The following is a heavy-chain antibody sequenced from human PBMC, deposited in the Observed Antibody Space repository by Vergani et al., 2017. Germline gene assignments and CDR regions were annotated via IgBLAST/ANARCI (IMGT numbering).Heavy chain of an antibody. J-gene: IGHJ4*02. V-gene: IGHV3-64*01. CDR2: ISSNGGST. CDR1: GFTFSSYA. Sequence: EVQLVESGGGLVQPGGSLRLSCAASGFTFSSYAMHWVRQAPGKGLEYVSAISSNGGSTYYANSVKGRFTISRDNSKNTLYLQMGSLRAEDMAVYYCAREGELVGATEGPFYYWGQGTLVTVSS. D-gene: IGHD1-26*01. CDR3: AREGELVGATEGPFYY.